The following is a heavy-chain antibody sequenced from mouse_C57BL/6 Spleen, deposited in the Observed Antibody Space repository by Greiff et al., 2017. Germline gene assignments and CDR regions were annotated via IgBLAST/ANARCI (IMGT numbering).Heavy chain of an antibody. Sequence: QVQLQQPGAELVKPGASVKLSCKASGYTFTSYWMQWVKQRPGQGLEWIGEIDPTDSYTNYNQKFKGKATLTVDTSSSTAYMQLSSLTSEDSAVYYCARSGVTVVATGNAMDYWGQGTSVTVSS. CDR1: GYTFTSYW. D-gene: IGHD1-1*01. J-gene: IGHJ4*01. V-gene: IGHV1-50*01. CDR3: ARSGVTVVATGNAMDY. CDR2: IDPTDSYT.